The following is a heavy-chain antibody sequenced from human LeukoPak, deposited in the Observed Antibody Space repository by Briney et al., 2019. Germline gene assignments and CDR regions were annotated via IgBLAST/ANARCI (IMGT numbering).Heavy chain of an antibody. D-gene: IGHD2-15*01. CDR2: IYYTGST. V-gene: IGHV4-59*12. CDR3: ARSRPRTPPNFDY. CDR1: GGSISSYY. J-gene: IGHJ4*02. Sequence: SETLSLTCTVSGGSISSYYWSWIRQPPGKGLEWIGYIYYTGSTNYNPSLKSRVTISVDTSKNQFSLKLSSVTAADTAVYYCARSRPRTPPNFDYWGQGTLVTVSS.